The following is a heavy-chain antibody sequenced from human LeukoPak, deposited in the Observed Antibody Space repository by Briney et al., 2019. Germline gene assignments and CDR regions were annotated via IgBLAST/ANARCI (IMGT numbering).Heavy chain of an antibody. V-gene: IGHV4-4*07. D-gene: IGHD3-10*01. Sequence: SETLSLTCTVSGGSISSYYWRWIRQPAGKGLEWIGRIYTSGSTNYNPSLKSRVTMSVDTSKNQFSLKLSSVTAADTAVYYCAREDYYGSGSYYSYWGQGTLVTVSS. CDR3: AREDYYGSGSYYSY. CDR1: GGSISSYY. CDR2: IYTSGST. J-gene: IGHJ4*02.